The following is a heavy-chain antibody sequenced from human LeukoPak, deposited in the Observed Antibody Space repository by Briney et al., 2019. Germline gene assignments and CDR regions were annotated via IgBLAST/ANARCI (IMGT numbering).Heavy chain of an antibody. D-gene: IGHD1-26*01. Sequence: PGGSLRLSCAASGFTFSSDWMHWVRQAPGQGLVWVSRINPAGSSTNYADSVKGRFTISRDNAMNTLYLHLNSLRAEGTAVYYCARGVRGSYGTDLWGQGPLVTVSS. CDR2: INPAGSST. CDR1: GFTFSSDW. V-gene: IGHV3-74*01. CDR3: ARGVRGSYGTDL. J-gene: IGHJ5*02.